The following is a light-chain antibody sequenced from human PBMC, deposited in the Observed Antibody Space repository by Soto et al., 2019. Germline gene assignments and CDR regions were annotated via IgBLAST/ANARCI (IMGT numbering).Light chain of an antibody. CDR2: AAS. CDR3: QQSYSSPPT. V-gene: IGKV1-39*01. Sequence: DIQMTQSPSSLSASVEDRVIITCRASQSISSHLNWYQQKPGKAPKLLIFAASSLQSGVPSRLSGSRSGPDLDLTISSLQPEDFATYYCQQSYSSPPTFGQGTKV. CDR1: QSISSH. J-gene: IGKJ1*01.